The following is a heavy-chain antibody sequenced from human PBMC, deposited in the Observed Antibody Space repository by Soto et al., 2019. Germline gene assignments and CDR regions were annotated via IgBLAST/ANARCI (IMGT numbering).Heavy chain of an antibody. CDR1: GVTFSSYG. Sequence: QVQLVESGGGVVQPGRSLRLSCAASGVTFSSYGMHWVRQAPGKGLEWVAVIWYDGSNKYYADSVKGRFTISRDNSKNTLYLQMNSLRAEDTAVYYCARDLYGDYGRWGQGTLVTVSS. J-gene: IGHJ4*02. V-gene: IGHV3-33*01. CDR3: ARDLYGDYGR. D-gene: IGHD4-17*01. CDR2: IWYDGSNK.